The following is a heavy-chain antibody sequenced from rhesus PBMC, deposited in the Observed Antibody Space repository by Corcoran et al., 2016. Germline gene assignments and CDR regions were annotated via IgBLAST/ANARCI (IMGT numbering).Heavy chain of an antibody. Sequence: EVHLVQSGAEVKKPGASVQLSCKASGYTFTDSSLHWLAQAPGKGLEWMGRVDPEDGEAIHAQKFQDRVTITPDTSTDTAYMELSSLRSEDTAVYYCATGKSYSNYVFDYWGQGVLVTVSS. D-gene: IGHD4-23*01. CDR2: VDPEDGEA. J-gene: IGHJ4*01. CDR3: ATGKSYSNYVFDY. V-gene: IGHV1-111*02. CDR1: GYTFTDSS.